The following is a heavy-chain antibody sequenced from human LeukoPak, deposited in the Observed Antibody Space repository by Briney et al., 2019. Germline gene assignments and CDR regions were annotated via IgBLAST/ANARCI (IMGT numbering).Heavy chain of an antibody. Sequence: GGSLRLSCAPSGFTSRNNYMSWVRRAPGKGLRGFSVIYSGGNTYYTDSVMGRFTNSRDNSKNTLHLQMNSLRADDTAVYYCARGRSQGGYGVYELDYWGQGTLVTVSS. V-gene: IGHV3-66*01. CDR2: IYSGGNT. CDR3: ARGRSQGGYGVYELDY. D-gene: IGHD5/OR15-5a*01. CDR1: GFTSRNNY. J-gene: IGHJ4*02.